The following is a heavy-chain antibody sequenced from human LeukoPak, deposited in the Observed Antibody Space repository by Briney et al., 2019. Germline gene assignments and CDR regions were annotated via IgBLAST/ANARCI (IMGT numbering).Heavy chain of an antibody. Sequence: SETLSLTCTVSGGSISSYYWSWIRQPPGKGLEWIGYIYYSGSTNYNPSLKSRVTISVDTSKNQFSLKLSSVTAADTAVYYCARHGDGYYYYYGMDVWGQGTTVTVSS. J-gene: IGHJ6*02. CDR2: IYYSGST. CDR3: ARHGDGYYYYYGMDV. D-gene: IGHD5-24*01. V-gene: IGHV4-59*08. CDR1: GGSISSYY.